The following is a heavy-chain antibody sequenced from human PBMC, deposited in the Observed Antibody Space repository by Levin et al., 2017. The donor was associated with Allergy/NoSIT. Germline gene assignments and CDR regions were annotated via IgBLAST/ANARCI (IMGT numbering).Heavy chain of an antibody. CDR3: ARGGPPNYDYNWGSYRDGYFDY. CDR1: GFTFGDYA. CDR2: IRNKAHGGTT. D-gene: IGHD3-16*02. V-gene: IGHV3-49*04. Sequence: GESLKISCTGSGFTFGDYAMSWVRQAPGKGLEWVGFIRNKAHGGTTEYAASVKGRLTISSDDSKSIAYLQMNSLKTEDTAVYFCARGGPPNYDYNWGSYRDGYFDYWGQGTQVTVSS. J-gene: IGHJ4*02.